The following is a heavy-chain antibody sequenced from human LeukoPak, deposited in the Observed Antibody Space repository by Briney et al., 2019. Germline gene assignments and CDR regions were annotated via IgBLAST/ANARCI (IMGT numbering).Heavy chain of an antibody. CDR1: GFTFSSYA. CDR2: ISGSGGST. J-gene: IGHJ4*02. D-gene: IGHD6-19*01. Sequence: GGSLRLSCAASGFTFSSYAMSWVRQAPGKGLEWVSAISGSGGSTYYADSVKGRFTISRDNSKNTLYLQMNSLRAEDTAVYYCARAPRRSSGWCGPFDYWGQGTLATVSS. CDR3: ARAPRRSSGWCGPFDY. V-gene: IGHV3-23*01.